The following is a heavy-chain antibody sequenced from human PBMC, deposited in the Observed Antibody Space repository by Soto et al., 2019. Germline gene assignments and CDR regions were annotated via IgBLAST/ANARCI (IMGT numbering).Heavy chain of an antibody. CDR2: MNPNRGNT. D-gene: IGHD6-6*01. CDR1: GYTFTSYD. J-gene: IGHJ4*02. V-gene: IGHV1-8*01. Sequence: QIQLVQSGAEVKKPGASVKVSCKASGYTFTSYDINWVRQATGQGLEWMGWMNPNRGNTGFAQKFQGGVTMTRNTSITTAYMELSSLRSEDAAVYYCARSYSSSSEVDYWGQGTLVTVSS. CDR3: ARSYSSSSEVDY.